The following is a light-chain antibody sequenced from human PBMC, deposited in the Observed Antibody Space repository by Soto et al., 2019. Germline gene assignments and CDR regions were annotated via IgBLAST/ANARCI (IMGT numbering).Light chain of an antibody. CDR3: SSYTSSSSYV. Sequence: QSVLTQPASVSGSPGQLITISCTGTSSDVGSYKYVSWYQQHPDKAPKLIIYDVTNRPSGISNRFSGSKSGNTASLTISVLQAEDEADYHCSSYTSSSSYVFGTGTKVTVL. V-gene: IGLV2-14*01. CDR2: DVT. J-gene: IGLJ1*01. CDR1: SSDVGSYKY.